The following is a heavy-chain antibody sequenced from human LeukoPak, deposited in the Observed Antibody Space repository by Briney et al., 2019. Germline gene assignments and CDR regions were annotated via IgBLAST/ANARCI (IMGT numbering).Heavy chain of an antibody. V-gene: IGHV1-24*01. CDR2: FDPEDGET. J-gene: IGHJ4*02. CDR1: GYTLTELS. CDR3: ATGPNYYGSGSYFDY. Sequence: ASVTVSCKVSGYTLTELSMHWVRQAPGKGLEWMGGFDPEDGETIYAQKFQGRVTMTEDTSTDTAYMELSSLRSEDTAVYYCATGPNYYGSGSYFDYWGQGTLVTVSS. D-gene: IGHD3-10*01.